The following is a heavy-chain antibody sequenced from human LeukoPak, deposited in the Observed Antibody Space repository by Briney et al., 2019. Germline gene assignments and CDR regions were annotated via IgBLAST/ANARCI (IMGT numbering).Heavy chain of an antibody. Sequence: PGGSLRLSCAASGFTFSSYAMNWVRQAPGKGLEWVALISYDGSNENYADSVKGRFTISRDNSKNTLYLQMNSLRAEDTAVYYCTRGPPNWGYDYWGQGTLVTVSS. V-gene: IGHV3-30-3*01. CDR2: ISYDGSNE. D-gene: IGHD7-27*01. CDR3: TRGPPNWGYDY. J-gene: IGHJ4*02. CDR1: GFTFSSYA.